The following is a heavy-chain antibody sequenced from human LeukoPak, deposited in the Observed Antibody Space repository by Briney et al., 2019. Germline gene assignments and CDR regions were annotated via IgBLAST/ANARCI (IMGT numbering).Heavy chain of an antibody. CDR1: GYTFTSYD. Sequence: ASVKVSCKASGYTFTSYDINWVRQATGQGLEWMGWISPYNGNTNYAQKLQGRVTMTRDTSTSTAYMELRSLRSDDTAVYYCATYSAAGRTYYFDYWGQGALVTVSS. V-gene: IGHV1-18*01. CDR3: ATYSAAGRTYYFDY. CDR2: ISPYNGNT. J-gene: IGHJ4*02. D-gene: IGHD6-13*01.